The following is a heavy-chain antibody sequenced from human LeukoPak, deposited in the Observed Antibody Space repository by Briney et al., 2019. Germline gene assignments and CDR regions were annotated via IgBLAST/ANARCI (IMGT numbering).Heavy chain of an antibody. CDR3: AKDRITMVRGVIRNFDY. J-gene: IGHJ4*02. D-gene: IGHD3-10*01. Sequence: GGYLRLSCAASGFTFSSYSMNWVRQAPGKGLEWVSSISSSSSYIYYADSVEGRFTISRDNSKNTLYLQMNSLRAEDTAVYYCAKDRITMVRGVIRNFDYWGQGTLVTVSS. V-gene: IGHV3-21*04. CDR1: GFTFSSYS. CDR2: ISSSSSYI.